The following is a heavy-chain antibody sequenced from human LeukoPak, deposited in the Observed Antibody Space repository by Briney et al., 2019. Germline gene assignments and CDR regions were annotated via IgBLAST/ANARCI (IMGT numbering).Heavy chain of an antibody. CDR1: DGSISSSSYY. CDR2: IYSSGST. D-gene: IGHD3-22*01. Sequence: SETLSLTCTVSDGSISSSSYYWGWIRQPPGKGLEWIGSIYSSGSTYYNPSLKSRVTISVDTSKNQFSLKLSSVTAADTAVYYCARDALRYYYDSSGSWYFDLWGRGTLVTVSS. CDR3: ARDALRYYYDSSGSWYFDL. J-gene: IGHJ2*01. V-gene: IGHV4-39*07.